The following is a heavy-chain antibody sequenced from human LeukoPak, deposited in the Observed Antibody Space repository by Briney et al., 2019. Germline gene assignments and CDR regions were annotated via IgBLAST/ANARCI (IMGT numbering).Heavy chain of an antibody. CDR1: GGSIISNTYY. Sequence: SETLSLTCTVSGGSIISNTYYWGWIRQPPGKGLEWIGSIYYSGTTYYNPSLKSRVTISVDTSKNQFSLELSSVTAADTAVYYCARLPVRYYYYMDVWGKGTTVTVSS. CDR2: IYYSGTT. V-gene: IGHV4-39*01. CDR3: ARLPVRYYYYMDV. J-gene: IGHJ6*03.